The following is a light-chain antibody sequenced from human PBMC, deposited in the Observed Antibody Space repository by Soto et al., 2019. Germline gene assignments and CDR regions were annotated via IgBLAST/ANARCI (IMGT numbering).Light chain of an antibody. CDR2: EVS. V-gene: IGLV2-14*01. CDR1: SSDVGGYNS. CDR3: SSQTSSSIV. Sequence: QSVLTQPASVSGSPGQSITISCTGTSSDVGGYNSVSLYQQHPGKSPKLMIYEVSYRPSGVSNRFSGSKSGNTASLTISGLQAEDEADYFCSSQTSSSIVFLGGTQLTVL. J-gene: IGLJ3*02.